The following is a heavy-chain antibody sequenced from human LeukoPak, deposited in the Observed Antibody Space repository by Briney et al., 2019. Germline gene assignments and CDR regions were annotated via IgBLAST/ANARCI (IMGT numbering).Heavy chain of an antibody. CDR2: INHSGST. CDR3: ARGPRYSNWIDP. J-gene: IGHJ5*02. Sequence: PSETLSLTCAVYGGSFSGYYWSWIRQPPGKGLEWIGEINHSGSTNYNPSLKSRVTISVDTSKNQFSLKLSSVTAADTAVYYCARGPRYSNWIDPWGQGTLVTVSS. CDR1: GGSFSGYY. D-gene: IGHD1-14*01. V-gene: IGHV4-34*01.